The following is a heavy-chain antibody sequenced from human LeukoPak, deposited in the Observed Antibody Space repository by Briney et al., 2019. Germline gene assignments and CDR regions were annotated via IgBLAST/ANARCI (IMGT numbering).Heavy chain of an antibody. V-gene: IGHV3-23*01. J-gene: IGHJ4*02. CDR2: ISGSGGST. D-gene: IGHD3-22*01. Sequence: PGGSLRLSCAASGFTFRSYGMSWVRQAPGKGLEWVSGISGSGGSTYYADSVKGRFNISRDNAKNSLSLQVNSLSAEDTAVYYCARSRSGYYEDYWGQGTLVTVSS. CDR1: GFTFRSYG. CDR3: ARSRSGYYEDY.